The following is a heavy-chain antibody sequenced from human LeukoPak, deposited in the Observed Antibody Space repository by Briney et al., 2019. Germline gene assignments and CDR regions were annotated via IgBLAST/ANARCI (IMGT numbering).Heavy chain of an antibody. V-gene: IGHV3-9*01. CDR2: ISRNSGSI. Sequence: SLRLSCAASGFTFDDYAMHWVRQVPGKGLEWVSGISRNSGSIVYADSVKGRFTISRDNAKNSLYLQMNSLRAEDTAVYYCARDPGYDYGYDYWGQGTLVTVSS. D-gene: IGHD5-18*01. CDR1: GFTFDDYA. J-gene: IGHJ4*02. CDR3: ARDPGYDYGYDY.